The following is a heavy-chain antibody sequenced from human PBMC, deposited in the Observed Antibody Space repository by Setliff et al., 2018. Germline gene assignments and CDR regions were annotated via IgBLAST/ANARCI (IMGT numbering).Heavy chain of an antibody. CDR2: IRQDGTNK. J-gene: IGHJ4*02. V-gene: IGHV3-33*01. CDR3: ARIFLYGTSWYFDN. CDR1: GLTLINNG. D-gene: IGHD3-3*01. Sequence: GGSLRLSCAASGLTLINNGFHWVRQAPGKGLEWVADIRQDGTNKYYVDSVKGRFTVSRDNSNNTLYLHMSSLRAEDTAVYFCARIFLYGTSWYFDNWGQGTLVTVSS.